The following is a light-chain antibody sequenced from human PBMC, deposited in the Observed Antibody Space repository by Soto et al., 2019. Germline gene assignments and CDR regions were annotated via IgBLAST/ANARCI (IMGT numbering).Light chain of an antibody. CDR1: QSVSSN. J-gene: IGKJ1*01. V-gene: IGKV3-15*01. CDR2: GAS. CDR3: HHYNNWPQT. Sequence: ETVMTQPPATLSVSPGERATLSCRASQSVSSNLAWYQQKPGQTPRLLIYGASTRATGIPARFSGSGSGTEFTLTISSLQSEDFAVYYCHHYNNWPQTFGQGTKVDIK.